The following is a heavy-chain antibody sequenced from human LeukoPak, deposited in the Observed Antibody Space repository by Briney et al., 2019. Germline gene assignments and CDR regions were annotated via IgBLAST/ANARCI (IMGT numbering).Heavy chain of an antibody. D-gene: IGHD3-22*01. V-gene: IGHV1-8*01. CDR3: ARGMGNGSYSPAYYFDY. CDR2: MSPDSGNT. CDR1: GYTFSSYD. Sequence: ASVKVSCKASGYTFSSYDINWVRQATGQGLEWMEWMSPDSGNTGYAQKFQGRVTMTTNTSISTAYMELSSLRSEDTAVYYCARGMGNGSYSPAYYFDYWGQGTLVTVSS. J-gene: IGHJ4*02.